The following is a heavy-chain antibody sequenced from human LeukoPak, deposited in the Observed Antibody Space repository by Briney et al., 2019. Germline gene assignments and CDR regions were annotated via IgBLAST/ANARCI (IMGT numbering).Heavy chain of an antibody. Sequence: SGTLSLTCAVSGGSISSSNWWSWVRQPPGKGLEWIGEIYHSGSTNYNPSLKSRVTISVDKSKNQFSLKLSSVTAADTAVYYCAREGLCGGDCYSYGWWVDWGQGTLVTVSS. CDR3: AREGLCGGDCYSYGWWVD. V-gene: IGHV4-4*02. CDR1: GGSISSSNW. J-gene: IGHJ4*02. CDR2: IYHSGST. D-gene: IGHD2-21*02.